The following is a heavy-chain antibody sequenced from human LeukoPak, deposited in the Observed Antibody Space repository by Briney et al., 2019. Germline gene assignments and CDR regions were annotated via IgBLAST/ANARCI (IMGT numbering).Heavy chain of an antibody. V-gene: IGHV3-9*01. CDR3: GKAPPRHPSRHFDWLLSDDYGMDV. J-gene: IGHJ6*02. CDR2: ISWNGGST. CDR1: GFTFDVYA. Sequence: GGSLRLSCAASGFTFDVYAMHWVRQAPGKGLGWVSGISWNGGSTGYADSVKGRFTISRDNAKNSLYLQINSLRSEDRALYYCGKAPPRHPSRHFDWLLSDDYGMDVGGQGPALSVFS. D-gene: IGHD3-9*01.